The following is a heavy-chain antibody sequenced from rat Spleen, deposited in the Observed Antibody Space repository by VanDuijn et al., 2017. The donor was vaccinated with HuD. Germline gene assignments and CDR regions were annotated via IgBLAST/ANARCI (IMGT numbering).Heavy chain of an antibody. Sequence: EVQLAESGGGLVQPGRSMKLSCKVSGFTFSHYYMAWARQAPTKGLEWVASISTGGGNTYYRDSVKGRFTISRDNTKSTLYLEMDSLRSEDTATYYCTRVDGYYRTMDAWGQGTSVTVSS. V-gene: IGHV5-25*01. CDR2: ISTGGGNT. D-gene: IGHD1-12*03. J-gene: IGHJ4*01. CDR3: TRVDGYYRTMDA. CDR1: GFTFSHYY.